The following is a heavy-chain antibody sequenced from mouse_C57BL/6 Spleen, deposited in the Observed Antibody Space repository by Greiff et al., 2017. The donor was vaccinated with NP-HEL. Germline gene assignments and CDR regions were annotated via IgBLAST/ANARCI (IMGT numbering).Heavy chain of an antibody. D-gene: IGHD1-1*01. CDR2: ISYSGST. J-gene: IGHJ4*01. CDR3: ARLLLTGYAMDY. V-gene: IGHV3-8*01. Sequence: EVKLVESGPGLAKPSPTLSLTCSVTGYSITSDYWNLIRKFPGNKLEYMGYISYSGSTYYNPSLKSRISITRDTSKNQYYLQLNSVTTEDTATYYCARLLLTGYAMDYWGQGTSVTVSS. CDR1: GYSITSDY.